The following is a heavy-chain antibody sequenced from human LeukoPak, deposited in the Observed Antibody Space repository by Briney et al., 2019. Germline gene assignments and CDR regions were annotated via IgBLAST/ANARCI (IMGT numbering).Heavy chain of an antibody. V-gene: IGHV4-39*07. Sequence: PSETLSLTCTVSGGSISSGGYYWSWIRQPPGKGLEWIGEINHSGSTNYNPSLKSRVTISVDTSKNQFSLKLSSVTAADTAVYYCARARLNSSGYQGLPYHWGQGTLVFGHWGQGTLVTVSS. J-gene: IGHJ5*02. CDR1: GGSISSGGYY. D-gene: IGHD3-22*01. CDR3: ARARLNSSGYQGLPYHWGQGTLVFGH. CDR2: INHSGST.